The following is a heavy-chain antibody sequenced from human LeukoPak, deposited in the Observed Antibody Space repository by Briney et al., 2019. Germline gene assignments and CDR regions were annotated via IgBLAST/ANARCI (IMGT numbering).Heavy chain of an antibody. CDR3: ARGYDFAWFDP. V-gene: IGHV4-34*01. CDR2: IDRRGYA. D-gene: IGHD3/OR15-3a*01. J-gene: IGHJ5*02. Sequence: SETLSLTCAVHGESLGTYSWSWIRQTPGKGLEWIGAIDRRGYASHNPSLKSRVTLSVDTSNDQFSLKLSSVTAADTAVYYCARGYDFAWFDPWGQGTLVTVSS. CDR1: GESLGTYS.